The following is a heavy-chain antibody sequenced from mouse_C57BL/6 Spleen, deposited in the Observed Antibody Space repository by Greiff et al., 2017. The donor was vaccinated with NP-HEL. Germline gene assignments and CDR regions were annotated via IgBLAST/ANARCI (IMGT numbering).Heavy chain of an antibody. Sequence: VQLQQSGAELAKPGASVKLSCKASGYTFTSYWMHWVKQRPGQGLEWIGYINPSSGYTKYTQKFKDKATLTADKSSSTAYMQLSSLTYEDSAVYYCASCITTVDGGFAYWGQGTLVTVSA. V-gene: IGHV1-7*01. D-gene: IGHD1-1*01. CDR1: GYTFTSYW. CDR3: ASCITTVDGGFAY. CDR2: INPSSGYT. J-gene: IGHJ3*01.